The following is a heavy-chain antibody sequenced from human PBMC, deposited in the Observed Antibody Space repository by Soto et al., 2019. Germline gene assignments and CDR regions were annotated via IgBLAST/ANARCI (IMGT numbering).Heavy chain of an antibody. D-gene: IGHD3-3*01. V-gene: IGHV1-2*04. CDR1: GYTFTGYY. CDR3: ARDRGHYDFWSGYYPQPHNYYGMDV. CDR2: INPNSGGT. J-gene: IGHJ6*02. Sequence: GASVKVSCKASGYTFTGYYMHWVRQAPGQGLEWMGWINPNSGGTNYAQKFQGWVTMTRDTSISTAYMELSRLRSDDTAVYYCARDRGHYDFWSGYYPQPHNYYGMDVWGQGTTVTVSS.